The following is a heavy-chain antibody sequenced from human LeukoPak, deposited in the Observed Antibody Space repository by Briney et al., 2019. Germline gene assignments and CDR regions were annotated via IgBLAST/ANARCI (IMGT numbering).Heavy chain of an antibody. Sequence: PSETLSLTCTVSGGSISSYYWSWIRQPPGKGLEWIAYIPDIGSINYNPSLKSRVTISFDKSKNQFSLKLSSVPAADAAVYYCAGHHPRNTVDFWGQGTLVTVSS. CDR1: GGSISSYY. CDR2: IPDIGSI. D-gene: IGHD2/OR15-2a*01. J-gene: IGHJ4*02. V-gene: IGHV4-59*08. CDR3: AGHHPRNTVDF.